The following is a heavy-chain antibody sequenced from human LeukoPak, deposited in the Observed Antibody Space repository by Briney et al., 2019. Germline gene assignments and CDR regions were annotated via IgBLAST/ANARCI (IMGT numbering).Heavy chain of an antibody. D-gene: IGHD1-26*01. CDR1: GFTFSSYW. V-gene: IGHV3-7*01. J-gene: IGHJ4*02. CDR3: ARVGAKYYFDY. CDR2: IKQDGSEK. Sequence: GESLRLSCAASGFTFSSYWMSWVRQAPGKGLEWVANIKQDGSEKYYVDSVKGRFTISRDNAKNSLYLQMNSLRAEDTAVYYYARVGAKYYFDYWGQGTLVTVSS.